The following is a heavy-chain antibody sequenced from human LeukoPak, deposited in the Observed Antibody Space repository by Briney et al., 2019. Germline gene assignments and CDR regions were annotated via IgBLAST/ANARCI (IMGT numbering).Heavy chain of an antibody. J-gene: IGHJ4*02. CDR2: VSGSGSTA. Sequence: GGSLRLSCAASGFTFNNYVMSWVRQAPGKGLEWVSSVSGSGSTAYYADSVKGRFTISRDNSKNTLYLQMNTMRAEDTATYYCAKARVITSFDYWGQGTLVAVSS. D-gene: IGHD3-22*01. V-gene: IGHV3-23*01. CDR1: GFTFNNYV. CDR3: AKARVITSFDY.